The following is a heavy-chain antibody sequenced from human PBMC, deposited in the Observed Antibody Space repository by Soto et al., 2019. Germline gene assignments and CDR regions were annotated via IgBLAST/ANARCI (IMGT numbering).Heavy chain of an antibody. J-gene: IGHJ3*01. D-gene: IGHD3-10*01. Sequence: SETLSLTCVVSGYSISSGYYWDWIRQPPGKGLEWIGTIYYDGSTSYNPSLKSQVTISVDTSKNHFALKVNSVTAADTAVYYCARFYGNAFDVWGRGTVVTVSS. V-gene: IGHV4-38-2*01. CDR1: GYSISSGYY. CDR3: ARFYGNAFDV. CDR2: IYYDGST.